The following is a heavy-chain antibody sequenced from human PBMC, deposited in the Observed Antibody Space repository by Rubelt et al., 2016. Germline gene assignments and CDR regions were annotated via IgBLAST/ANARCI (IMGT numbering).Heavy chain of an antibody. Sequence: QVQLVQSGAEVKKPGASVKVSCKAAGYTLTSYGISWVRQAPGQGMEWMGWTSAYNGNTNYAQKLQGRVTITAYKSTSTAYMELSSLRSEDTAVYYCARELNDFDIWGQGTMVTVSS. V-gene: IGHV1-18*01. J-gene: IGHJ3*02. CDR2: TSAYNGNT. CDR1: GYTLTSYG. CDR3: ARELNDFDI.